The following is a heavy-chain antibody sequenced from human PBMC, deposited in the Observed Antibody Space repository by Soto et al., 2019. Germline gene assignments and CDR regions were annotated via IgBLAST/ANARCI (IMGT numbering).Heavy chain of an antibody. Sequence: GESLKISCAASGFTVSSNYMSWVRQAPGKGLEWVSVIYSGGSTYYADSVKGRFTISRHNSKNTLYLQMNSLRAEDTAVYYCARDREDCSSTSCYSYYYYMDVWGKGTTVTVSS. CDR3: ARDREDCSSTSCYSYYYYMDV. D-gene: IGHD2-2*01. V-gene: IGHV3-53*04. J-gene: IGHJ6*03. CDR1: GFTVSSNY. CDR2: IYSGGST.